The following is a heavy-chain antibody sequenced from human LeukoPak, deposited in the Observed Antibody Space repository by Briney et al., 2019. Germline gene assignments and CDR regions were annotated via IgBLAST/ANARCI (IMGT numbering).Heavy chain of an antibody. CDR1: GFTVSTSY. CDR3: ARGGGTSDY. D-gene: IGHD1-26*01. Sequence: PGGSLRLSCAASGFTVSTSYMTWVRQAPGKGLEWVANIKQDGSEQHYVDSVKGRFTISRDNAKNSLYLQMNSLRAEDTAVYYCARGGGTSDYWGQGTLVTVSS. J-gene: IGHJ4*02. V-gene: IGHV3-7*05. CDR2: IKQDGSEQ.